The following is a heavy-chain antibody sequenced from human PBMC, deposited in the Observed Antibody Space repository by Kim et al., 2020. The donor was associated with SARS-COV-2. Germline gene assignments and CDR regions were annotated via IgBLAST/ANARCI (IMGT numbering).Heavy chain of an antibody. J-gene: IGHJ3*02. CDR3: AKGPRRGGSGSSTGAFDI. Sequence: GGSLRLSCAASGFTFSSYAMSWVRQAPGKGLEWVSAISGSGGSTYYADSVKGRFTISRDNSKNTLYLQMNSLRAEDTAVYYCAKGPRRGGSGSSTGAFDIWGQGTMVTVSS. D-gene: IGHD3-10*01. V-gene: IGHV3-23*01. CDR2: ISGSGGST. CDR1: GFTFSSYA.